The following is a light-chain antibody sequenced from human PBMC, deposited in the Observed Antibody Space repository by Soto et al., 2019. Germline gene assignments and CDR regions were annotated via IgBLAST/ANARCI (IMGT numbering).Light chain of an antibody. CDR1: SSNIGAGYD. V-gene: IGLV1-40*01. Sequence: QSVLTQPPSVSGAPGQRVTISCTGSSSNIGAGYDVHWYQQFPGTAPKLLIYYNNNRPSGVPDRFSGSKSRTSASLAITGLPAADAADYYCQSYDSSLSDWVFGGGTKLTVL. CDR2: YNN. J-gene: IGLJ3*02. CDR3: QSYDSSLSDWV.